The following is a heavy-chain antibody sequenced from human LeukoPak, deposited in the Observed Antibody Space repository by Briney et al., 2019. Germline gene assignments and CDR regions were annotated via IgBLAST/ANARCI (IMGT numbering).Heavy chain of an antibody. CDR3: ARGYGDYLYYYGMDV. D-gene: IGHD4-17*01. CDR1: GFTVSSNY. J-gene: IGHJ6*04. Sequence: GGSLRLSCAASGFTVSSNYMGWVRQAPGKGLEWVSVIYSGGSTYYADSVKGRFTISRDNSKNTLYLQMNSLRAEDTAVYYCARGYGDYLYYYGMDVWGKGTTVTVSS. V-gene: IGHV3-53*01. CDR2: IYSGGST.